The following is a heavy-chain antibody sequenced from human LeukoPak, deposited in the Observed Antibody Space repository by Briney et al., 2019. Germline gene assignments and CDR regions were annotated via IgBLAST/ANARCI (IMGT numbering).Heavy chain of an antibody. CDR3: ARQKLGYCSSTSCYSDY. D-gene: IGHD2-2*01. V-gene: IGHV5-10-1*01. CDR2: IDPSDSYT. Sequence: GESLRISCKGSGCSFTSYWISWVRQMPGKGLEWMGRIDPSDSYTNYSPSFQGHVTISADKSISTAYLQWSSLKASDTAMYYCARQKLGYCSSTSCYSDYWGQGTLVTVSS. J-gene: IGHJ4*02. CDR1: GCSFTSYW.